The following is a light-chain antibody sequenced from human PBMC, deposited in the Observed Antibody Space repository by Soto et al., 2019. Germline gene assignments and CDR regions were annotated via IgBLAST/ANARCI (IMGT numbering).Light chain of an antibody. J-gene: IGLJ2*01. Sequence: QSVLTQPPSVSGAPGQRVTFSCTGSSSNIGAGYGVHWYQQLPGTAPKLLIYDNNHRPSGVPDRFSGSKSGTSASLAITGLQAEDEADYYCQSYDSSLCGVVFGGGTKLTVL. CDR2: DNN. CDR1: SSNIGAGYG. V-gene: IGLV1-40*01. CDR3: QSYDSSLCGVV.